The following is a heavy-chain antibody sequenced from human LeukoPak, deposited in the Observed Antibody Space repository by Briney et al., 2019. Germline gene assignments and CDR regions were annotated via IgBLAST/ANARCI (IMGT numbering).Heavy chain of an antibody. D-gene: IGHD1-26*01. CDR2: VSYRGST. J-gene: IGHJ4*02. Sequence: SETLSLTRTVSGGSISSNYWSWIRQPPGKGLEWIGYVSYRGSTNYNPSLKSRVTISVDTSKNQFSLKLSSVTAADTAVYYCARHPSVGATTGFDYWGQGTLVIVSS. CDR1: GGSISSNY. V-gene: IGHV4-59*08. CDR3: ARHPSVGATTGFDY.